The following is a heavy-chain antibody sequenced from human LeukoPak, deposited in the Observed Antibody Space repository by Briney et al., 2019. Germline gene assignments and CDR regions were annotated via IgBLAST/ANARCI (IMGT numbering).Heavy chain of an antibody. CDR1: GCTISSNSYY. CDR3: VRQGLYSNNWYVAYDI. V-gene: IGHV4-39*01. J-gene: IGHJ3*02. Sequence: SETLSLTCTVSGCTISSNSYYWGCIPQPPGKGLEWFVSVYYSGSAYYNPSLMSRVTITVNTSKDQFSLELSSVTAADAAVYYCVRQGLYSNNWYVAYDIWGQGTMVTVSS. D-gene: IGHD6-13*01. CDR2: VYYSGSA.